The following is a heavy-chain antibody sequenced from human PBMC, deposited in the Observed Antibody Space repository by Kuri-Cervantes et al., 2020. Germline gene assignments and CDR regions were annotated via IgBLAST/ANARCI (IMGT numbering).Heavy chain of an antibody. V-gene: IGHV3-9*01. CDR3: AKGPTVTTRGNWFDP. D-gene: IGHD4-17*01. CDR2: ISWNSGSI. Sequence: GGSLRLSCAASGFTFDDYAMHWVRQAPGKGLEWVSGISWNSGSIGYADSVKGRFTISRDSAKTSLYLQMNSLRAEATALYYCAKGPTVTTRGNWFDPWGQGTLVTVSS. CDR1: GFTFDDYA. J-gene: IGHJ5*02.